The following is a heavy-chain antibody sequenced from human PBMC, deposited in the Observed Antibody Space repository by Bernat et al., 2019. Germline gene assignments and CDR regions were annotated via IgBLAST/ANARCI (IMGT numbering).Heavy chain of an antibody. CDR3: ARYCSGGSCYSFDY. V-gene: IGHV3-30*03. D-gene: IGHD2-15*01. CDR1: GFTFSSYG. J-gene: IGHJ4*02. Sequence: QVQLVESGGGVVQPGRSLRLSCAASGFTFSSYGMHWVRQAPGKGLEWVAVISCDGSNKYYADSVKGRFTISRDNSKNTLYLQMNSLRAEDTTVYYCARYCSGGSCYSFDYWGQGTLVTVSS. CDR2: ISCDGSNK.